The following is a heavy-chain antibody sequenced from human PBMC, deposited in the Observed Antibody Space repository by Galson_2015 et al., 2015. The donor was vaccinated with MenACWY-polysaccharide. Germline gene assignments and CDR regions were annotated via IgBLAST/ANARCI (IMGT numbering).Heavy chain of an antibody. CDR2: ISGSGGST. Sequence: SLRLSCAASGFTFSSYAMSWVRQAPGKGLEWVSAISGSGGSTYYADSVKGRFTISRDNSKNTLYLQMNSLRAEDTAVYYCAKGGLFDYYDSSGYYPYYGMDVWGQGTTVPVSS. CDR3: AKGGLFDYYDSSGYYPYYGMDV. J-gene: IGHJ6*02. CDR1: GFTFSSYA. D-gene: IGHD3-22*01. V-gene: IGHV3-23*01.